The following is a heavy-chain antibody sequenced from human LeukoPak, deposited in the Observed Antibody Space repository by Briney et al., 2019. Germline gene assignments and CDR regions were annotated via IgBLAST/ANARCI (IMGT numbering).Heavy chain of an antibody. Sequence: GGSLRLSCAASGFTFSSFAMHWVRQAPGKGLAWVAVISYDGSNKYYADSVKGRFTISRDNSKNTVYLQMDSMRAEDTAVYYCARSYSGSYRDAFDIWGQGTMVTVSS. CDR3: ARSYSGSYRDAFDI. D-gene: IGHD1-26*01. V-gene: IGHV3-30-3*01. CDR2: ISYDGSNK. CDR1: GFTFSSFA. J-gene: IGHJ3*02.